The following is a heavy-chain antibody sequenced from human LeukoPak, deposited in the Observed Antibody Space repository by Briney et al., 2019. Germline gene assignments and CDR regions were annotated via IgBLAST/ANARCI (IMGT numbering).Heavy chain of an antibody. Sequence: PSETLSLTCTVSGGSLTSDPWYSVRPPPGKGLEWIGHIYYSASTNCNPSLKSRVTISVDTSKTQFSLKLSSVTAADTAVYYCARGRGYRGYDWNLFFDYWGQGTLVTVSS. CDR2: IYYSAST. CDR3: ARGRGYRGYDWNLFFDY. CDR1: GGSLTSDP. D-gene: IGHD5-12*01. J-gene: IGHJ4*02. V-gene: IGHV4-59*01.